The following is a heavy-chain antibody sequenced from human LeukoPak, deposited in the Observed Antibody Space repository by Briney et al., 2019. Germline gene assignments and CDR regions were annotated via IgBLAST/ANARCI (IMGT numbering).Heavy chain of an antibody. CDR3: ASAKPFKSWFDP. Sequence: PSETLSLTCAVYGGSFSGYYWSWIRQPPGKGLEWIGSIYYSGSTYYNPSLKSRVTISVDTSKNQFSLKLSSVTAADTAVYYCASAKPFKSWFDPWGQGTLVTVSS. CDR2: IYYSGST. V-gene: IGHV4-34*01. J-gene: IGHJ5*02. D-gene: IGHD1-14*01. CDR1: GGSFSGYY.